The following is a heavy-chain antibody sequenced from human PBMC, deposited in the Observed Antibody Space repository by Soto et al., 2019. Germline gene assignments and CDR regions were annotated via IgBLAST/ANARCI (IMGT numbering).Heavy chain of an antibody. CDR1: GFTFNTYG. CDR3: AGGGLSWAFLFSWPFNYGVDV. V-gene: IGHV3-33*08. D-gene: IGHD3-10*02. CDR2: IWYDGSNK. J-gene: IGHJ6*02. Sequence: QVQLVESGGGVVQPGGSLRLSCTTSGFTFNTYGMHWVRQAPGKGLEWVAIIWYDGSNKYYADSVKGRFTISRDNSKNPLYLQMNSLRAEDTGLYHCAGGGLSWAFLFSWPFNYGVDVWGQGATVTVSS.